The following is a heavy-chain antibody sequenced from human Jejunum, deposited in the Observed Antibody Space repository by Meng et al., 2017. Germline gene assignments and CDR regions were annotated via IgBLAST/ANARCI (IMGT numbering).Heavy chain of an antibody. CDR3: ARGNEYSNYGADF. CDR1: GGSISGYY. Sequence: QGKLQQWGAGVFNPSETLPPTCAGYGGSISGYYWTWVRQPPGKGLEWIGEIKDSGSTNYNPSLKSRVTISVDTSKSQFYLRVSSVTAADTAVYYCARGNEYSNYGADFWGQGTLVTVSS. D-gene: IGHD4-11*01. CDR2: IKDSGST. J-gene: IGHJ4*02. V-gene: IGHV4-34*01.